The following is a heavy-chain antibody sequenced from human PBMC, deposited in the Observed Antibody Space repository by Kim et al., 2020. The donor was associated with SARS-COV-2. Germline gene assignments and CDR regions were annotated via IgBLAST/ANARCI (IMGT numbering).Heavy chain of an antibody. J-gene: IGHJ6*02. CDR2: ISSSSSYI. D-gene: IGHD6-6*01. Sequence: GGSLRLSCAASGFTFSSYSMNWVRQAPGKGLEWVSSISSSSSYIYYADSVKGRFTISRDNAKNSLYLQMNSLRAEDTAVYYCARDRWQLVDTYYYYGMDVWGQGTTVTVSS. V-gene: IGHV3-21*01. CDR3: ARDRWQLVDTYYYYGMDV. CDR1: GFTFSSYS.